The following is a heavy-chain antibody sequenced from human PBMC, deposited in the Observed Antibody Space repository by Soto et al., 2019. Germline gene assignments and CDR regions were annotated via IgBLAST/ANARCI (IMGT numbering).Heavy chain of an antibody. V-gene: IGHV3-23*01. D-gene: IGHD3-22*01. CDR1: GFTFSNYA. CDR2: IGGRGTSS. Sequence: GGSLRLSCAASGFTFSNYAMSWVRQAQGKGLEWVSGIGGRGTSSYYADSVKGRFAISRDNSYNTLFLQLHSLRAEDTAVYYCAKIRYADSSGDYYHFCVPGTRVTLSS. CDR3: AKIRYADSSGDYYHF. J-gene: IGHJ4*02.